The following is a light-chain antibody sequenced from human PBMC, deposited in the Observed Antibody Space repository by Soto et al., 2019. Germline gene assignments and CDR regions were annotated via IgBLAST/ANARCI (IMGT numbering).Light chain of an antibody. J-gene: IGLJ1*01. V-gene: IGLV2-14*01. Sequence: QSALTQPASVAGSPGQSITISCTGTNSDVGGYNYVSWYQQHPGKAPKLMICDVSNRPSGVSNRFSGSKSGNTASLTISGLQAEDEGDYYCSSYTSSSTYVFGTGTKVTVL. CDR1: NSDVGGYNY. CDR3: SSYTSSSTYV. CDR2: DVS.